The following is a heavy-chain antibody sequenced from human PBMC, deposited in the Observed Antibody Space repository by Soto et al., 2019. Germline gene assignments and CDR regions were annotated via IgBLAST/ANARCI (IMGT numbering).Heavy chain of an antibody. V-gene: IGHV1-58*01. D-gene: IGHD3-3*01. Sequence: SVKVSCKASGFTFTSSAVHWVRQARVQRLEWIGWIVVGSGNTNYAQKFQERVTITRDMSTSTAYMELSSLRSEDTAVYYCAAVDYDFWSGYLSMDVWGQGNTVTVSS. CDR2: IVVGSGNT. CDR3: AAVDYDFWSGYLSMDV. CDR1: GFTFTSSA. J-gene: IGHJ6*02.